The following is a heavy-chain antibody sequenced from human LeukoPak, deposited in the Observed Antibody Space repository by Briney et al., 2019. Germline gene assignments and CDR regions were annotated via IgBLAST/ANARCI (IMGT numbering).Heavy chain of an antibody. CDR1: VFNFCSYW. CDR3: ARCNYYDSSRHPTSFEN. V-gene: IGHV3-7*01. J-gene: IGHJ4*02. CDR2: IKEDESEK. Sequence: GGSLRLSCAASVFNFCSYWMTWVRQAPGKGPEWVANIKEDESEKYYVDSVRGRFTISRDNAKNSLYLQMDSLRAEDTAVYYCARCNYYDSSRHPTSFENWGQGTLVTVSS. D-gene: IGHD3-22*01.